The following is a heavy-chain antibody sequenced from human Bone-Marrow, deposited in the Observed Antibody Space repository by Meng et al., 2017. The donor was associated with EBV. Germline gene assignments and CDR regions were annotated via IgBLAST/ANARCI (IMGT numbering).Heavy chain of an antibody. CDR1: GGTFSSYA. V-gene: IGHV1-69*12. Sequence: QVQLLQSEAEVKKPGSSVKVSCKASGGTFSSYAISWVRQAPGQGLEWMGGIIPIFGTANYAQKFQGRVTITADESTSTAYMELSNLRSDDGAVYYCARLQRDCSSTSCYPFDYWGQGTLVTASS. J-gene: IGHJ4*02. CDR3: ARLQRDCSSTSCYPFDY. CDR2: IIPIFGTA. D-gene: IGHD2-2*01.